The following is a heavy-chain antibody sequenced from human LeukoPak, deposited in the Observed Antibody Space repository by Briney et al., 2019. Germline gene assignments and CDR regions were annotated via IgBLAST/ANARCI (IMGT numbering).Heavy chain of an antibody. V-gene: IGHV1-69*01. CDR2: IIPIFGTA. CDR1: GGTFSSYA. Sequence: GGSLRLSCAASGGTFSSYAISWVRQAPGQGLEWMGGIIPIFGTANYAQKFQGRVTITADESTSTAYMELSSLRSEDTAVYYCVYELGNYYYYYGIDVWGQGTTVTVSS. D-gene: IGHD5/OR15-5a*01. CDR3: VYELGNYYYYYGIDV. J-gene: IGHJ6*02.